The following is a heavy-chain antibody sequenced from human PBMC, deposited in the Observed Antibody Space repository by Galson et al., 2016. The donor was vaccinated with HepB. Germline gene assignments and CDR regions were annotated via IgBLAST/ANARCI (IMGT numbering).Heavy chain of an antibody. Sequence: HSGAEVKKPGESLKISCKGSGYSFTSYWIGWVRQMPGKGLEWMGIIYSGDSDTRYSPSFQGQVTISADKSISTAYVQCSSLKASDTAMYYCARHEGSSTDTFDIWGQGTMVTVSS. J-gene: IGHJ3*02. CDR1: GYSFTSYW. CDR2: IYSGDSDT. CDR3: ARHEGSSTDTFDI. D-gene: IGHD2-2*01. V-gene: IGHV5-51*01.